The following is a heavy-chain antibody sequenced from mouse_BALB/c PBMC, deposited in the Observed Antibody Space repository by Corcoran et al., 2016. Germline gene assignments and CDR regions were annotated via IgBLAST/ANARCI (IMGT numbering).Heavy chain of an antibody. Sequence: DVQLQASGPGLVKPSQSLSLTCSVTGYSITSGYYWKWIRQFPGNKLEWMGNISYDGSNNYNPSLKNRISITRDTSKNQFFLKLNSVTTEDTATYYCARRGSYYAMDYWGQGTSVTVSS. CDR1: GYSITSGYY. CDR2: ISYDGSN. V-gene: IGHV3-6*02. CDR3: ARRGSYYAMDY. D-gene: IGHD1-1*01. J-gene: IGHJ4*01.